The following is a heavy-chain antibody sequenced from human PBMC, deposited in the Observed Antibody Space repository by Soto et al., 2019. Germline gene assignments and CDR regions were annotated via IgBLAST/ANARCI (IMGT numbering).Heavy chain of an antibody. D-gene: IGHD3-10*01. Sequence: SVKVSCKASGGTFSSYTISWVRQAPGQGLEWMGRIIPILGIANYAQKFQGRVTITADKSTSTAYMELSSLRSEDTAVYYCARELFTGSYLINWFDPWGQGTLVTVSS. CDR1: GGTFSSYT. V-gene: IGHV1-69*04. J-gene: IGHJ5*02. CDR2: IIPILGIA. CDR3: ARELFTGSYLINWFDP.